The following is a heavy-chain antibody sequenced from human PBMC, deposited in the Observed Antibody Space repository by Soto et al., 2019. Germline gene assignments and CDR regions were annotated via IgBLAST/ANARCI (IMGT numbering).Heavy chain of an antibody. V-gene: IGHV3-53*01. Sequence: GGSLRLSCAASGFPVSSNYMSWARQAPGKGLEWVSLIHSGGSTYYADSVKGRFTISRDNFQNTLYVQMNSLRAEDTAVYYCARGSVDTAMIAPDAFDIWGQGTMVTVS. D-gene: IGHD5-18*01. CDR2: IHSGGST. CDR1: GFPVSSNY. J-gene: IGHJ3*02. CDR3: ARGSVDTAMIAPDAFDI.